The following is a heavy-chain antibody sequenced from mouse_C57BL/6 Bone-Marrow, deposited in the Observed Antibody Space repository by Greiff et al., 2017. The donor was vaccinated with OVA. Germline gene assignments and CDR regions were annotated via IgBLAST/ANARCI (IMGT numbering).Heavy chain of an antibody. CDR1: GFNIKDDY. J-gene: IGHJ2*01. Sequence: EVQLQQSGAELVRPGASVKLSCTASGFNIKDDYMHWVKQRPEQGLEWIGWIDPENGDTEYASNVQGKATITADTSSNTAYLQLSRLTSEDTAVYYCSIYYYGSGGYWGQGTTLTVSS. CDR3: SIYYYGSGGY. CDR2: IDPENGDT. D-gene: IGHD1-1*01. V-gene: IGHV14-4*01.